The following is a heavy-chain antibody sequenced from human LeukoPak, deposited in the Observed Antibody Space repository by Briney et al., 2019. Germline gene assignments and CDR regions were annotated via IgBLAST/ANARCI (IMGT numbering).Heavy chain of an antibody. Sequence: PSGTLSLTCTVSGGSISSYYWSWIRQPPGKGLEWIGYIYYSGTTNYNPSLKSRVTISVATSKNQFSLNLSSVTAADTAVYYCARGGGGEYSSGWYDYWGQGTLVTVSS. J-gene: IGHJ4*02. V-gene: IGHV4-59*01. D-gene: IGHD6-19*01. CDR2: IYYSGTT. CDR1: GGSISSYY. CDR3: ARGGGGEYSSGWYDY.